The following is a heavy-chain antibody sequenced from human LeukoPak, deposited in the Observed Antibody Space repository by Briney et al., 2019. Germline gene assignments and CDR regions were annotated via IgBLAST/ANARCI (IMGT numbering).Heavy chain of an antibody. CDR1: GFTFTSYS. J-gene: IGHJ4*02. CDR3: AKDRRAVAGTSPNDY. CDR2: TSDRGDYT. V-gene: IGHV3-23*01. D-gene: IGHD6-19*01. Sequence: GGSLRLSCAASGFTFTSYSMSWVRQAPGKGLEWVSGTSDRGDYTYYADSVKGRFTISRDNSKNTLYLQMNSLRAEDTAVYYCAKDRRAVAGTSPNDYWGQGTLVTVSS.